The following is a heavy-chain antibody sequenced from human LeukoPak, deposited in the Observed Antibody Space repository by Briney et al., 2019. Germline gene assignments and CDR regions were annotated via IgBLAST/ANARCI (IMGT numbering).Heavy chain of an antibody. CDR1: GGSITSTTYH. V-gene: IGHV4-61*05. CDR3: ARGAYCSTINCYGFDY. CDR2: VNHSGTT. J-gene: IGHJ4*02. D-gene: IGHD2-2*01. Sequence: WETLSLTCTVSGGSITSTTYHWGWIRQPPGKGLEWVGEVNHSGTTNYNPSLKSRATLSVDTSKNQFSLKLRSVTAADTAVYYCARGAYCSTINCYGFDYWGQGTQVTASS.